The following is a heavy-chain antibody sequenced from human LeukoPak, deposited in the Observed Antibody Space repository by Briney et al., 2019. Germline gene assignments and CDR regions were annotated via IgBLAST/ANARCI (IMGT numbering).Heavy chain of an antibody. CDR1: GFTFNNAW. CDR3: TTDQYSGTMTFDY. Sequence: GGSLRLSCAASGFTFNNAWMSWVRQAPGKGLDWVGRTKSKTDGGTTDYAAPVKGRFTISRDDSKNTLYLRMNSLKIEDTAVYYCTTDQYSGTMTFDYWGQGALVTVSS. D-gene: IGHD2-2*01. V-gene: IGHV3-15*01. CDR2: TKSKTDGGTT. J-gene: IGHJ4*02.